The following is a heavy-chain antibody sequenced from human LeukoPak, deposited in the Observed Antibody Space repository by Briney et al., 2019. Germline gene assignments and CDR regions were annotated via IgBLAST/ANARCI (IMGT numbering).Heavy chain of an antibody. Sequence: SQTLSLTCTVSGGSISSGGYYWSWIRQHPGKGLEWIGEIYHSGSTNYNPSLKSRDTISVDKSKNQFSLKLSSVTAADTAVYYCARDSKIQNYYYYGMDVWGQGTTVTVSS. CDR2: IYHSGST. V-gene: IGHV4-31*03. J-gene: IGHJ6*02. CDR3: ARDSKIQNYYYYGMDV. D-gene: IGHD3-3*02. CDR1: GGSISSGGYY.